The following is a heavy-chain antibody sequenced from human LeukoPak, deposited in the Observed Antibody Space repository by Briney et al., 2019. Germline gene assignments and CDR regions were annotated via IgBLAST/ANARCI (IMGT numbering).Heavy chain of an antibody. D-gene: IGHD3-22*01. V-gene: IGHV4-61*02. CDR3: ASPVTYDISGYYVPDI. CDR1: GGSISTGSYY. J-gene: IGHJ3*02. CDR2: IDNSGRT. Sequence: PSETLSLTCTVSGGSISTGSYYWSWIRQPAGNGLEWVGRIDNSGRTSSNPSLKSRVTISVDTSKNQFSLNLSSVTVADTAVYYCASPVTYDISGYYVPDIWGQGTMVTVSS.